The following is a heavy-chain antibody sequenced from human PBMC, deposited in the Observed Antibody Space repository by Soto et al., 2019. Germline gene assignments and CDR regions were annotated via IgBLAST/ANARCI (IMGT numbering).Heavy chain of an antibody. V-gene: IGHV4-31*03. Sequence: SLTCTVSGGSISSGSYYWSWIRQHPGKGLEWIGYIYYSGSTYYNPSLKSRVTISRDTSKNQFSLKLSSVTAADTAVYYCARSLGTMVYFDYWGQGPLVTVYS. J-gene: IGHJ4*02. CDR2: IYYSGST. CDR1: GGSISSGSYY. D-gene: IGHD3-10*01. CDR3: ARSLGTMVYFDY.